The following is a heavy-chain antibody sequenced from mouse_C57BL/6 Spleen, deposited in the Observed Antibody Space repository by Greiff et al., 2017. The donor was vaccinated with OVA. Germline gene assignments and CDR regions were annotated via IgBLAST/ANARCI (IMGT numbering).Heavy chain of an antibody. CDR1: GYTFTSYW. CDR3: ANGYGSSTDY. V-gene: IGHV1-59*01. CDR2: IDPSDSYT. Sequence: QVQLQQPGAELVRPGTSVKLSCKASGYTFTSYWMHWVKQRPGQGLEWIGVIDPSDSYTNYNQKFKGKATLTVDTSSSTAYMQLSSLTSEDSAVYYCANGYGSSTDYWGKGTTLTVSS. D-gene: IGHD1-1*01. J-gene: IGHJ2*01.